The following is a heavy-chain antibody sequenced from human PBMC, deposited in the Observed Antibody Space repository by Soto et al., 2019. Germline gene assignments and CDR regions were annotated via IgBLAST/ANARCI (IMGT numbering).Heavy chain of an antibody. CDR1: GFSLSTTGVG. CDR3: AREQWLASY. D-gene: IGHD6-19*01. J-gene: IGHJ4*02. V-gene: IGHV2-5*01. Sequence: QITLKESGPTLVKPTQTLTLTCTFSGFSLSTTGVGVGWVRQPPGKAPEWLALIYWNDDKRYSPSLKSRLTITKDTSKNQVVLTMTNMDPVDTATYYCAREQWLASYWGQGTLVTVSS. CDR2: IYWNDDK.